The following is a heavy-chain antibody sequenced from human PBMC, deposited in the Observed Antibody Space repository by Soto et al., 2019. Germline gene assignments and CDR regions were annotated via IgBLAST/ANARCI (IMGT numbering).Heavy chain of an antibody. CDR2: ISYSGKS. Sequence: QVQLQESGPGLVTPSQSLSLTCTVSGGSISSGAYYWRWIRQHPGRGLEWIGHISYSGKSDYNPSLESRVAISLDTPRNQFSLQLSSVTAADTAVYYCAASPNADFFDYWGPGALVTVSA. J-gene: IGHJ4*02. CDR3: AASPNADFFDY. V-gene: IGHV4-31*03. CDR1: GGSISSGAYY.